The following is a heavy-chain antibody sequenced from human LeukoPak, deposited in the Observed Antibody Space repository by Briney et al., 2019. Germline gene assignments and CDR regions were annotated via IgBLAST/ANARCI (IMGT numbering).Heavy chain of an antibody. CDR3: ARDSRETGTTADFDY. V-gene: IGHV1-18*01. J-gene: IGHJ4*02. D-gene: IGHD1-7*01. CDR1: VYTFINYG. CDR2: ISADTGNT. Sequence: VASVKVSCTTSVYTFINYGISWVRQAPGQGLEWMGWISADTGNTNFAQKFQDRVTMTSDTSTSTYYMELRSLRSDDTAVYYCARDSRETGTTADFDYWGQGTLVSVSS.